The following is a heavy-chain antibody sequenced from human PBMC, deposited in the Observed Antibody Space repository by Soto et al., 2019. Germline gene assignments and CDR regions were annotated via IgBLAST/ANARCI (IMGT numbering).Heavy chain of an antibody. CDR2: IYYSGST. D-gene: IGHD5-12*01. V-gene: IGHV4-31*01. Sequence: QVQLQESGPGLVKPSQTLSLTCTVSGGSISSGGYYWSWIRQHPGKGLEWIGYIYYSGSTYYNPSLKSPVTISVDTSKNQFSLKLSSVTAADTAVYYCARFQVATMAFDYWGQGTLVTVSS. J-gene: IGHJ4*02. CDR1: GGSISSGGYY. CDR3: ARFQVATMAFDY.